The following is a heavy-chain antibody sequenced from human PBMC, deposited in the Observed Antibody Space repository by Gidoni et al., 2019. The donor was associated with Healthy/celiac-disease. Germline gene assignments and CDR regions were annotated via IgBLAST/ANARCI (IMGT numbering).Heavy chain of an antibody. CDR2: IYYSGST. D-gene: IGHD3-16*01. Sequence: QVKLQESGPGLVKNAQSLSLTGTVSGGSISSGGYYWSWIRQHPGKGLGWIGYIYYSGSTDYNPSLKSRVTISVDTSKNQFSLKLSSMTAADTAVYYCARGLGKADYWGQGTLVTVSS. J-gene: IGHJ4*02. CDR3: ARGLGKADY. CDR1: GGSISSGGYY. V-gene: IGHV4-31*03.